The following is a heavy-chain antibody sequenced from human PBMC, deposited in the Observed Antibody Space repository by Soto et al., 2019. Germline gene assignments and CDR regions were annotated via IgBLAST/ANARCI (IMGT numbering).Heavy chain of an antibody. V-gene: IGHV4-59*01. CDR2: ISYSGST. CDR1: GGSMSSYY. Sequence: PSETLSLTCTVSGGSMSSYYWTWLRQSPGRGLEWIGYISYSGSTSYNPSLKSRVTISADTSKNQFSLRMNSMIAADTAVYYCARADPDASVGYWGQGTLVTVSS. CDR3: ARADPDASVGY. D-gene: IGHD2-15*01. J-gene: IGHJ4*02.